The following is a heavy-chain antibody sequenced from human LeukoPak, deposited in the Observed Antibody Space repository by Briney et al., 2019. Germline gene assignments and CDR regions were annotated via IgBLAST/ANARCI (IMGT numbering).Heavy chain of an antibody. CDR1: GFTFNNYP. Sequence: GGSLRLSCAASGFTFNNYPITWVRQAPGKGLEWVSAISDGGDGTYYADSVKGRFSFSRDNSRNTLYLHMNSLSAEDTAVYYCAKVIVVPTVSGDYYYFDYWGEGTLVTVSP. V-gene: IGHV3-23*01. J-gene: IGHJ4*02. D-gene: IGHD2-2*01. CDR3: AKVIVVPTVSGDYYYFDY. CDR2: ISDGGDGT.